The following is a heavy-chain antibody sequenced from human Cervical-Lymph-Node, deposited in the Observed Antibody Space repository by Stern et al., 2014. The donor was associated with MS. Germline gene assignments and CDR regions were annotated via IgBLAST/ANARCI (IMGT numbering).Heavy chain of an antibody. CDR3: ARPGDDTAKYGLDV. V-gene: IGHV5-51*03. Sequence: EVQLVESGAEVKKPGESLKISCKGSGYSFATYWIGWVRQMPGKGLEWLGILYPGDSATRYSPSFQGQVTISADKSISTAYLHWSSLKASDTAMYYCARPGDDTAKYGLDVWGQGTTVTVSS. D-gene: IGHD5-18*01. J-gene: IGHJ6*02. CDR1: GYSFATYW. CDR2: LYPGDSAT.